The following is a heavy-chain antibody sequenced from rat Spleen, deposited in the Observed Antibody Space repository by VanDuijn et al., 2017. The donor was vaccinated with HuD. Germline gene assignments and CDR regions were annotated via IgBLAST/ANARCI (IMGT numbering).Heavy chain of an antibody. V-gene: IGHV5-7*01. Sequence: EVQLVESGGGLVQPGGSMKLSCVASGFTFSDYNMAWVRQAPKKGLEWVATISYDGSSTYYRDSVKGRFTISRDNAKSTLYLQMDSLGSEDTATYYCARRHYGYTDYFDYWGQGVMVTVSS. CDR2: ISYDGSST. CDR3: ARRHYGYTDYFDY. D-gene: IGHD1-11*01. J-gene: IGHJ2*01. CDR1: GFTFSDYN.